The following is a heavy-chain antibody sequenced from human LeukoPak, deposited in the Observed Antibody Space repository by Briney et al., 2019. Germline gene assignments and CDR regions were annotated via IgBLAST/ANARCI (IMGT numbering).Heavy chain of an antibody. CDR2: ISSSGSTI. J-gene: IGHJ4*02. CDR1: GFTFSSYE. CDR3: AREAYRIAAAGGFDY. Sequence: GSLSLSCAASGFTFSSYEINWVRQAPGKGLEWVSYISSSGSTIYYADSVKGRFTISRDNAKNSLYLQMNSLRAEDTAVYYCAREAYRIAAAGGFDYWGQGTLVTVSS. D-gene: IGHD6-13*01. V-gene: IGHV3-48*03.